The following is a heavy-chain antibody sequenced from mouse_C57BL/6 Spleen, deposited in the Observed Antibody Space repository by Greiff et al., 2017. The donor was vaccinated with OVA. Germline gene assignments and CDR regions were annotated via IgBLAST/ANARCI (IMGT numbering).Heavy chain of an antibody. CDR2: VYPGDGDT. D-gene: IGHD2-4*01. V-gene: IGHV1-82*01. CDR3: ARNDDYPWFAD. Sequence: QVQLQQSGPELVKPGASVKISCKASGYAFSSSWMNWVKQRPGKGLEWIGRVYPGDGDTSYNGKFKGKATLTADKSSSTAYMQLSSLTSEDSAVYICARNDDYPWFADWGQGTLVTVSA. CDR1: GYAFSSSW. J-gene: IGHJ3*01.